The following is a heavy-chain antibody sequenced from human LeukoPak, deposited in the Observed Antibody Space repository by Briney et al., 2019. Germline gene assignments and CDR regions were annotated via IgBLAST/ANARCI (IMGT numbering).Heavy chain of an antibody. D-gene: IGHD1-26*01. Sequence: GGFLRLSCAASGFTFSSYSMNWVRQAPGKGLEWVSYISSSSSTIYYADSVKGRFTISRDNAKNSLYLQMNSLRAEDTAVYYCARGGHYWGQGTLVTVSS. CDR3: ARGGHY. J-gene: IGHJ4*02. CDR2: ISSSSSTI. V-gene: IGHV3-48*01. CDR1: GFTFSSYS.